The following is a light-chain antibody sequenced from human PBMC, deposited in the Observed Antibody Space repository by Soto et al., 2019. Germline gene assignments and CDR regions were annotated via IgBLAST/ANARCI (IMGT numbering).Light chain of an antibody. CDR3: SSYTGGSTYV. J-gene: IGLJ1*01. V-gene: IGLV2-14*01. Sequence: QSALTQPASVSGSPGQSITISCTGTSSDIGGYKYVSWYQQHPGRAPKLMIYDVSNRPSGVSNRFSGSKSGNTATLTISGLQVEDEAEYYCSSYTGGSTYVFGTGTKVTVL. CDR2: DVS. CDR1: SSDIGGYKY.